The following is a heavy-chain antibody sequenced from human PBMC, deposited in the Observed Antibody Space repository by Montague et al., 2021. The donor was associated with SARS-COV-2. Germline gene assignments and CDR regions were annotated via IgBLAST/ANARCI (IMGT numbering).Heavy chain of an antibody. V-gene: IGHV4-61*09. Sequence: TLSLTCSVSGASISSANDYWTWIRQPAGKGLEWIGHISTSGGSSYNPSLKSRVTIILDTSKQQFSLELTSVTAADTAVYYCARNRRGMAIAGRAYYYYYMDVWGKGTTVTVSS. J-gene: IGHJ6*03. CDR3: ARNRRGMAIAGRAYYYYYMDV. CDR1: GASISSANDY. CDR2: ISTSGGS. D-gene: IGHD2-21*01.